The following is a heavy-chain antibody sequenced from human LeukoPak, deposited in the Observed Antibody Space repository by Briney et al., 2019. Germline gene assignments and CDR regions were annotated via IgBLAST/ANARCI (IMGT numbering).Heavy chain of an antibody. D-gene: IGHD5-18*01. J-gene: IGHJ4*02. V-gene: IGHV1-3*01. Sequence: KFQGSVTITRDTSASTAYMELSSLRSEDTAVYYCAREGYSYGFPDYWGQGTLVTVSS. CDR3: AREGYSYGFPDY.